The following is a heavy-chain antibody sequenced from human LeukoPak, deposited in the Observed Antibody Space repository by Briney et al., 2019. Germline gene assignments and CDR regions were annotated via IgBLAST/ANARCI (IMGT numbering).Heavy chain of an antibody. J-gene: IGHJ2*01. Sequence: PGWSLRLSCAASGFIFDDYAMHWVRQAPGKGLEWVSGISWNSGSLAYADSVKGRFTISRDNAKNSLYLQMNSLRTEDTALYYCARGLGGDQGYFDLWGRGTLATVSS. V-gene: IGHV3-9*01. CDR3: ARGLGGDQGYFDL. CDR1: GFIFDDYA. D-gene: IGHD3-10*01. CDR2: ISWNSGSL.